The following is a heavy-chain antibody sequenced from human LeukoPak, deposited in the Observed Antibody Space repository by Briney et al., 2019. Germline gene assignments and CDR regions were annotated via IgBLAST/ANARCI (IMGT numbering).Heavy chain of an antibody. D-gene: IGHD6-13*01. J-gene: IGHJ3*02. Sequence: SQTLSLTCTVSGVSISSGGYYWSWIRQHPGKGLEWIGYIYYSGSTYYNPSLKSRVTISVDTSKNQFSLKLSSVTAADTAVYYCARDGVSIAAAGGDAFDIWGQGTMVTVSS. CDR1: GVSISSGGYY. CDR3: ARDGVSIAAAGGDAFDI. CDR2: IYYSGST. V-gene: IGHV4-31*03.